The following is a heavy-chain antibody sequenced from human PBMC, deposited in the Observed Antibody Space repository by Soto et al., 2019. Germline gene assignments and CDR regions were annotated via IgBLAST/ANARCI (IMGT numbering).Heavy chain of an antibody. Sequence: GASVKVSCKASGYTFTSYGISWVRQAPGQGLEWMGWISAYNGNTNYAQKLQGSVTMTTDTSTSTAYMELRSLRSDDTAVYYCARGVYCGGDCYSYYFDYWGQGTLVTVSS. CDR3: ARGVYCGGDCYSYYFDY. V-gene: IGHV1-18*04. CDR2: ISAYNGNT. D-gene: IGHD2-21*02. J-gene: IGHJ4*02. CDR1: GYTFTSYG.